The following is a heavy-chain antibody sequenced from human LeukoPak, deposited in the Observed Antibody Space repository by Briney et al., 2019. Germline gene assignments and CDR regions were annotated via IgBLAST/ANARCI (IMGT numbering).Heavy chain of an antibody. CDR2: ISHSGST. J-gene: IGHJ3*02. D-gene: IGHD6-13*01. CDR1: GGSFSGYY. Sequence: SETLSLTCAVYGGSFSGYYWSWIRQPPGKGLEWIGEISHSGSTNYNPSLKSRVTISVDTSKNQFSLKLSSVTAADTAVYYCARHGYIPADNDAFDIWGQGTMVTVSS. CDR3: ARHGYIPADNDAFDI. V-gene: IGHV4-34*01.